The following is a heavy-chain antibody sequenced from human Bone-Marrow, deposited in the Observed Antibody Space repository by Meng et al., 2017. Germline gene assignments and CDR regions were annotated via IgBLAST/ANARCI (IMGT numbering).Heavy chain of an antibody. CDR2: IYCSVST. D-gene: IGHD4-17*01. J-gene: IGHJ2*01. Sequence: QVPIPVSGPRIGNPPPTLSPTFSFSCASSDSVKPHWSWAPQHPGKGLEYIGYIYCSVSTNYTPPLKSRVLISVDTSKNQFSLRLNSVTAADTAVYYCASLYGDSSVWYLDLWGRGTLVTVS. CDR1: CASSDSVKPH. CDR3: ASLYGDSSVWYLDL. V-gene: IGHV4-31*03.